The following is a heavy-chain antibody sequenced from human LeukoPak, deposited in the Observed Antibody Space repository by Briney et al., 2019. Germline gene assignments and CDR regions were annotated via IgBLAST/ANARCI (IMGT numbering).Heavy chain of an antibody. CDR1: GFTFSSYA. CDR2: ISGSGSST. Sequence: PGGSLRLSCAGSGFTFSSYAMSWVRQAPAKGLEWVSGISGSGSSTHYADSVKGRFTISRDNSKSTLYLQMSSLRDEDTAVYYCANYRSWGQGTLVTVSS. V-gene: IGHV3-23*01. CDR3: ANYRS. D-gene: IGHD1-14*01. J-gene: IGHJ4*02.